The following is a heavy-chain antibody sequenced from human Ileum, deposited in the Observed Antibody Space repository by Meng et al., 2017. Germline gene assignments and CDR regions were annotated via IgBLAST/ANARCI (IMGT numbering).Heavy chain of an antibody. V-gene: IGHV3-23*01. CDR1: GFTFNNYA. J-gene: IGHJ4*02. CDR3: AKYGREKYFYLDS. D-gene: IGHD2/OR15-2a*01. CDR2: VTRNSGNI. Sequence: EVQLLESGGGWVQPGGARRLACAASGFTFNNYAMGWVRQAPGKALEWVSSVTRNSGNIYYKDSVRGRFSISRDNSKDTVYLQMNSLRVEDTAVYYCAKYGREKYFYLDSWGQGTLVTVSS.